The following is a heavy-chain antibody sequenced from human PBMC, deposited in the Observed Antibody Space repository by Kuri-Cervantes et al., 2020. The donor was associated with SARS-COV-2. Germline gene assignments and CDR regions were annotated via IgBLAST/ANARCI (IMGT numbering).Heavy chain of an antibody. J-gene: IGHJ6*02. CDR3: ARDWWYGGNSLYYGMDV. Sequence: SVKVSCKASGGTFSSYAISWVRQAPGQGLEWMGGIIPIFGTANYAQKFQGRVTITADESTSTAYMELSSLRSEDTAVYYCARDWWYGGNSLYYGMDVWGQGTTVTRSS. CDR2: IIPIFGTA. D-gene: IGHD4-23*01. V-gene: IGHV1-69*13. CDR1: GGTFSSYA.